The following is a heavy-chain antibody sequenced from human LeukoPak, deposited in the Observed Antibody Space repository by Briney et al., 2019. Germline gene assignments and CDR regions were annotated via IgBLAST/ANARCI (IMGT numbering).Heavy chain of an antibody. CDR3: ARVGSSWCGSLDY. V-gene: IGHV3-7*01. Sequence: GGSLRLSCAASGFTFSSYWMSWVRQAPGKGLEWVVNIKQDGSEKYYVDSVKGRFTISRDNAKNSLYLQMNSLRAEDTAVYYCARVGSSWCGSLDYWGQGTLVTVSS. J-gene: IGHJ4*02. CDR1: GFTFSSYW. CDR2: IKQDGSEK. D-gene: IGHD6-13*01.